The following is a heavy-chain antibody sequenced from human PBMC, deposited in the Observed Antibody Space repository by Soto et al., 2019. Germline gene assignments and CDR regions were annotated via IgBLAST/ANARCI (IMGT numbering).Heavy chain of an antibody. J-gene: IGHJ6*02. Sequence: SETLSLTCAVSGGSISSSNWWSWVRPPPGKGLEWIGEIYHSGSTNYNPSLKSRVTISVDKSKNQFSLKLSSVTAADTAVYYWARVPRGKSYDILTGYYNGYYYYGMDVWGQGTTVTVSS. CDR3: ARVPRGKSYDILTGYYNGYYYYGMDV. D-gene: IGHD3-9*01. CDR2: IYHSGST. V-gene: IGHV4-4*02. CDR1: GGSISSSNW.